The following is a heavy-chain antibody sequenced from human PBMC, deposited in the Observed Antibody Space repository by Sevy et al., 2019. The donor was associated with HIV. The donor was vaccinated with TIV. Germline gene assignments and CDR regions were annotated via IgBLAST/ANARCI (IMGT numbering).Heavy chain of an antibody. CDR1: GFTFSDYY. CDR2: ISSSGSTI. J-gene: IGHJ4*02. D-gene: IGHD6-13*01. CDR3: ASDATIAALSPFDY. V-gene: IGHV3-11*01. Sequence: GGSLRLSCAASGFTFSDYYMSWIRQAPGKGLEWVSYISSSGSTIYYADSVKGRFTISRDNAKNSLDLQMNSLRAEDTAVYYCASDATIAALSPFDYWGQGTLVTVSS.